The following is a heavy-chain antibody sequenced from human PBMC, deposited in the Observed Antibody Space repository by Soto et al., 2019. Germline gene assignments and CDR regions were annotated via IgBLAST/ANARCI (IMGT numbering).Heavy chain of an antibody. CDR1: GGSISSGDYY. V-gene: IGHV4-30-4*01. D-gene: IGHD4-4*01. CDR3: ARAREGYSIDLNWFDP. CDR2: IYYSGST. Sequence: SETLSLTCTVSGGSISSGDYYWSWIRQPPGKGLEWIGYIYYSGSTYYNPSLKSRVTISVDTSKNQFSLKLSSVTAADTAVYYCARAREGYSIDLNWFDPWGQGTLVTVSS. J-gene: IGHJ5*02.